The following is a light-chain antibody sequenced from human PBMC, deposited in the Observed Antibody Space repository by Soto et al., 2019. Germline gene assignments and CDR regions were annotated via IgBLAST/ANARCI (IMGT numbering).Light chain of an antibody. J-gene: IGKJ1*01. Sequence: DIQMTQSPSTLSASVGDRVTITCRASQSISSWLAWYQQKPGKAPKLLIYKTSSLESGVPSRFSGSGSGTEFTLTISRLQHDDLATYYCQQYNSYWTFGQGTKVEIK. CDR1: QSISSW. CDR2: KTS. CDR3: QQYNSYWT. V-gene: IGKV1-5*03.